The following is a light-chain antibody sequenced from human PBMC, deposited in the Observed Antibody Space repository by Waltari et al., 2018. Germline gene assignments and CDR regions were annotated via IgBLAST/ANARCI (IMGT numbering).Light chain of an antibody. CDR3: QQRRSWPIT. J-gene: IGKJ5*01. V-gene: IGKV3-11*01. CDR1: QSVDYY. Sequence: EIVLTQSPATLSLPPGEGATLSCRASQSVDYYLAWYQQKPGQAPRLLIHDASNRATGVPAMFSGSGSGTDFSLTISSLEPEDFAVYYCQQRRSWPITFGQGTRLEIK. CDR2: DAS.